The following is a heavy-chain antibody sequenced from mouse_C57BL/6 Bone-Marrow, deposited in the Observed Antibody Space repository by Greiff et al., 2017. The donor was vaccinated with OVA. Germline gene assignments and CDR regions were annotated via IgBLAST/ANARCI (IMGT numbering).Heavy chain of an antibody. CDR3: ARGLPLRYAMDY. CDR2: ISPGSGNT. Sequence: VQLVESGAELVRPGASVKLSCKASGYTFTDYYINWVKPRPGQGLEWIARISPGSGNTYYNEKFKGKATLTAEKSSSPAYMQLSSLTSDDSAVYFCARGLPLRYAMDYWGQGTSVTVSS. J-gene: IGHJ4*01. CDR1: GYTFTDYY. D-gene: IGHD5-5*01. V-gene: IGHV1-76*01.